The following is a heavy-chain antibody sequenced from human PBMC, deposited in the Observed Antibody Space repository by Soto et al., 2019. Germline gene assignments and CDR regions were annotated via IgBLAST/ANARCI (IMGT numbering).Heavy chain of an antibody. Sequence: QAGGSLRLSCVASGFRFASYGFHWVRQAPGKGLEWVAVIINDGSEKNHADSVTDRFTISRDHSKNTLYLQKASLRAGETALYYFPRVDIGAPNAFDLWGQGTLVTVSS. V-gene: IGHV3-33*05. D-gene: IGHD2-15*01. CDR2: IINDGSEK. CDR3: PRVDIGAPNAFDL. J-gene: IGHJ1*01. CDR1: GFRFASYG.